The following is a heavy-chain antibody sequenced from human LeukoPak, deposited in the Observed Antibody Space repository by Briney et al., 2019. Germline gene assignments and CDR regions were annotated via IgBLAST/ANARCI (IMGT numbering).Heavy chain of an antibody. J-gene: IGHJ4*02. V-gene: IGHV3-30*02. CDR2: IRYDGSNK. CDR3: AKDLRPYCSSTSCYPYYFDY. Sequence: GSLRLSCAASGFTFSSYGMHWVRQAPGKGLEWVAFIRYDGSNKYYADSVKGRFTISRDNSKNTLYLQMNSLRAEDTAVYYCAKDLRPYCSSTSCYPYYFDYWGQGTLVTVSS. D-gene: IGHD2-2*01. CDR1: GFTFSSYG.